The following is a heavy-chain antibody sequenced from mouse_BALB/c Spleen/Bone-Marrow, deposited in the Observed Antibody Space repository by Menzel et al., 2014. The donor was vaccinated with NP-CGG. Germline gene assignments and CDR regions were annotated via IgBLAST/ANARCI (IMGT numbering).Heavy chain of an antibody. V-gene: IGHV1-18*01. J-gene: IGHJ1*01. CDR1: GYSFTGYT. CDR2: INPYNGGT. CDR3: ASYYGSTWYFGV. Sequence: VQLQHSGPELVKPGASMKISCKASGYSFTGYTMNWVKQSHGKNLEWIGLINPYNGGTTYNQYFKGKATLTVDRSSSTAYMELLSLTSEDSAVYYCASYYGSTWYFGVWGAGTTVTVSS. D-gene: IGHD1-1*01.